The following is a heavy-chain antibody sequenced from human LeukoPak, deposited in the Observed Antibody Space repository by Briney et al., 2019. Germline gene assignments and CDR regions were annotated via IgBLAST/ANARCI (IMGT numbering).Heavy chain of an antibody. Sequence: GRCLRLSCAVSGFTFDDYAMHWVRQVPGKGLEWVSGINWNSASIGYADSVKGRFTTSRDNAKNSLYLQMNSLRAEDTAFYYCAINGGGDSGYGNFDYWGQGTLVTVSS. CDR1: GFTFDDYA. V-gene: IGHV3-9*01. J-gene: IGHJ4*02. CDR3: AINGGGDSGYGNFDY. D-gene: IGHD5-12*01. CDR2: INWNSASI.